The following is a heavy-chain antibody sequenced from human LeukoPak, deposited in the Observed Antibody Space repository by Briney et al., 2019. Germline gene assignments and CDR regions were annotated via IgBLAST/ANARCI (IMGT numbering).Heavy chain of an antibody. D-gene: IGHD6-19*01. J-gene: IGHJ4*02. CDR1: GFTFSSYS. CDR3: AKSRGVIAVAGMVNYYYFDY. V-gene: IGHV3-23*01. CDR2: ISGSGGST. Sequence: GGSLRLSCAASGFTFSSYSMNWVRQAPGKGLEWVSAISGSGGSTYYADSVKGRFTISRDNSKNTLYLQMNSLRAEDTAVYYCAKSRGVIAVAGMVNYYYFDYWGQGTLVTVSS.